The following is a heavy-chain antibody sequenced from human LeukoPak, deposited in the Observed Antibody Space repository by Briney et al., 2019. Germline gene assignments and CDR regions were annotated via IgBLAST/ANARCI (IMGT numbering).Heavy chain of an antibody. D-gene: IGHD3-22*01. CDR2: IYYSGST. V-gene: IGHV4-59*01. J-gene: IGHJ4*02. CDR1: GGSISSYY. Sequence: SETLSLTCTVSGGSISSYYWSWIRQPPGKGLEWIGYIYYSGSTNYNPSLKSRVTISVDTSKNQFSLKLSSVTAADAAVYYCARVNYYDSSGYSHFDYWGQGTLVTASS. CDR3: ARVNYYDSSGYSHFDY.